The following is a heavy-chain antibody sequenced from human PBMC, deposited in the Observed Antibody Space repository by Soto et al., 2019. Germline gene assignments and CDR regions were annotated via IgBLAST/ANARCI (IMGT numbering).Heavy chain of an antibody. V-gene: IGHV3-33*01. CDR2: IWYDGSNK. Sequence: QVQLVESGGGVVQPGRSLRLSCAASGFTFSSYGMHWVRQAPGKGLEWVAVIWYDGSNKYYADSVKGRFTISRDNSKNTLYLQMNSLRAEDTAVYYCAGGVMYTGSFPDWGQGTLVTVSS. CDR1: GFTFSSYG. D-gene: IGHD1-26*01. CDR3: AGGVMYTGSFPD. J-gene: IGHJ4*02.